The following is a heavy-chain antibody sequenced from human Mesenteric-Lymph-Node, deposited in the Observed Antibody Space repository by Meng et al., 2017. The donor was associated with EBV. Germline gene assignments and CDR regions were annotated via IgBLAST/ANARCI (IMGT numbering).Heavy chain of an antibody. J-gene: IGHJ2*01. Sequence: QVQLQQSGPGLVKPSQXLSVTSAISGDSVSSSSAAWTWIRQSPSRGLEWLGRTYYRSKWYNDYAVFVKSRITINPDTSKNQFSLQLNSVTPEDTAVYYCARGATSVFDLWGRGTLVTVSS. V-gene: IGHV6-1*01. CDR2: TYYRSKWYN. CDR3: ARGATSVFDL. CDR1: GDSVSSSSAA.